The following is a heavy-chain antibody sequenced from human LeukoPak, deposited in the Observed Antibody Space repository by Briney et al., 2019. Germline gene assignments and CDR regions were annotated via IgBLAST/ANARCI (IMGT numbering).Heavy chain of an antibody. CDR1: GYTFTNHA. Sequence: ASVKVSCKASGYTFTNHAITWVRQAPGQGLEWMGWISAYNGYTNYAQKVRGRVTMTTDTSTSTAYLELRSLRSDDTAVYYCARLARKTQQLVPINWFDPWGQGTLVTVSS. V-gene: IGHV1-18*01. D-gene: IGHD4/OR15-4a*01. J-gene: IGHJ5*02. CDR2: ISAYNGYT. CDR3: ARLARKTQQLVPINWFDP.